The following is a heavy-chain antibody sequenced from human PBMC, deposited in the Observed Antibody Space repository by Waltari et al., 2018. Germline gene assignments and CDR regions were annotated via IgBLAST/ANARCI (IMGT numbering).Heavy chain of an antibody. V-gene: IGHV1-2*02. J-gene: IGHJ5*02. CDR3: AKENTKIFLWQDWFDP. CDR2: IDPNSDNT. Sequence: QVQLVQSGAEVRKPGASVKVSCKASGYIFTDYYIQWVRQAPGRGPEWMGWIDPNSDNTNYAQQFQGRVTMTRDTSSSTAYMELSSLTSDDTAVYYCAKENTKIFLWQDWFDPWGQGTLVTVSS. CDR1: GYIFTDYY. D-gene: IGHD3-22*01.